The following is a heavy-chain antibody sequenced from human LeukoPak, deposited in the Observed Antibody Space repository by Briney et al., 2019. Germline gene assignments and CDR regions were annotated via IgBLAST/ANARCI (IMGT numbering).Heavy chain of an antibody. CDR1: GFTFSSYA. V-gene: IGHV3-21*01. D-gene: IGHD2/OR15-2a*01. CDR2: ISKGGTYI. J-gene: IGHJ6*02. CDR3: AREEDSTTIRSSYGMDV. Sequence: GGSLRLSCAASGFTFSSYAMSWVRQAPGKGLEWVSCISKGGTYIYYADSVRGRFTISRDNAKNSLYLQMNSLRAEDTAVYYCAREEDSTTIRSSYGMDVWGQGTTATVSS.